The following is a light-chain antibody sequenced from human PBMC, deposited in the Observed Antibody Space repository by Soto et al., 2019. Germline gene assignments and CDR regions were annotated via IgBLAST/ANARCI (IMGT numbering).Light chain of an antibody. Sequence: QSVLTQPPSASETPGQRVTISCSGSSSNIGINTVDRFQQLPGTAPKLLIYNNNQRPSGVPDRFSGSKSGTSASLAISGLQSEDESDYYCAAWDDSLNGYVFGTGTKLTVL. CDR3: AAWDDSLNGYV. V-gene: IGLV1-44*01. J-gene: IGLJ1*01. CDR1: SSNIGINT. CDR2: NNN.